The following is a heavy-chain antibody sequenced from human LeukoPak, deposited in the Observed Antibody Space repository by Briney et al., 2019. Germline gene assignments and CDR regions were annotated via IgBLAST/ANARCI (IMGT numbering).Heavy chain of an antibody. Sequence: RASVKVSCKASGGTFSSYAISWVRQAPGQGLEWMGGIIPIFGTANYAQKFQGRVTITADESTSTAYMELSSLRSEDTAVYYCAREFRQLVVSPATWVAFDIWGQGTMVTVSS. V-gene: IGHV1-69*13. CDR2: IIPIFGTA. D-gene: IGHD6-6*01. CDR3: AREFRQLVVSPATWVAFDI. J-gene: IGHJ3*02. CDR1: GGTFSSYA.